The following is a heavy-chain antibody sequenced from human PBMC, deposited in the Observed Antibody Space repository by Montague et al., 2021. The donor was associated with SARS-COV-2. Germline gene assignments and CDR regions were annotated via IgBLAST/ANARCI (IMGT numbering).Heavy chain of an antibody. Sequence: RIYYSGSTYYXPSLKSRDTISVDTSKNQFSLKLSSVTAADTTVYYCARLPDLLLWFGEALDYWGQGTRVTVSS. V-gene: IGHV4-39*01. CDR2: IYYSGST. J-gene: IGHJ4*02. D-gene: IGHD3-10*01. CDR3: ARLPDLLLWFGEALDY.